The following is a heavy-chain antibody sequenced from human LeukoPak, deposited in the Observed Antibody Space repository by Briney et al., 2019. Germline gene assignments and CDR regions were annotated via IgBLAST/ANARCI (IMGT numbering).Heavy chain of an antibody. CDR3: AKGPDSSGYGYYYGMVV. J-gene: IGHJ6*02. D-gene: IGHD3-22*01. CDR2: ISSGGSYK. CDR1: GFTFSSYG. V-gene: IGHV3-30*18. Sequence: GGSLRLSCAASGFTFSSYGMHWVRQAPGKGLEWVAVISSGGSYKYYANSVKGRFTISRDNSKNTLYLQMNSLRAEDTAVYYCAKGPDSSGYGYYYGMVVWGQGTTVTVSS.